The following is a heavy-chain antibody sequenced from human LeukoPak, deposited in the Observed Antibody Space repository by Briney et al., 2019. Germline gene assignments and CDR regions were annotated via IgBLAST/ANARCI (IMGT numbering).Heavy chain of an antibody. CDR3: VRDIGTSPYLHDY. J-gene: IGHJ4*02. CDR2: ISVYNGNT. D-gene: IGHD6-13*01. V-gene: IGHV1-18*01. CDR1: GYTFTTHG. Sequence: GASVKVSCKASGYTFTTHGISWVRQAPGQGLEWMGWISVYNGNTNYAQKFQGRVTMTTDTSTSTAYMEVRTLRFDDTAVYYCVRDIGTSPYLHDYWGQGTLVTVSS.